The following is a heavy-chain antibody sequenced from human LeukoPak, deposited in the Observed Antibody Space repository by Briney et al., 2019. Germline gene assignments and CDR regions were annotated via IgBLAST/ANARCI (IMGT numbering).Heavy chain of an antibody. CDR1: GFTFSSYS. CDR3: ARTYYDILTGYNPYFDY. CDR2: ITPGSSAI. Sequence: GGSLRLSCAASGFTFSSYSMNWVRQAPGKGLEWVPSITPGSSAIYSADSVKGRFTISRDNAKNFLYLQMNSLRAEDTAVYYCARTYYDILTGYNPYFDYWGQGILVTVSS. V-gene: IGHV3-21*01. D-gene: IGHD3-9*01. J-gene: IGHJ4*02.